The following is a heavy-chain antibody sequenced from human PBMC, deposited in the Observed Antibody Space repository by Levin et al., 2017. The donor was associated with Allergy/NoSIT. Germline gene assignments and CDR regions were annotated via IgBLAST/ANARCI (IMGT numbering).Heavy chain of an antibody. V-gene: IGHV4-39*01. CDR3: ASYYYDSSGYYDNWFDP. D-gene: IGHD3-22*01. J-gene: IGHJ5*02. Sequence: SQTLSLTCTVSGGSISSSSYYWGWIRQPPGKGLEWIGSIYYSGSTYYNPSLKSRVTISVDTSKNQFSLKLSSVTAADTAVYYCASYYYDSSGYYDNWFDPWGQGTLVTVSS. CDR2: IYYSGST. CDR1: GGSISSSSYY.